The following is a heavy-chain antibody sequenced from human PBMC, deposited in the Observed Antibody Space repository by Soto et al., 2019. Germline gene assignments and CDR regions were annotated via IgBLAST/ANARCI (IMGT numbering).Heavy chain of an antibody. CDR2: LSWDGETT. V-gene: IGHV3-43*01. CDR1: GFIFDDYT. J-gene: IGHJ3*02. CDR3: AKDLRELRVTLAPFDK. D-gene: IGHD2-8*01. Sequence: PGGSLRLSCAASGFIFDDYTIHWVRQAPGKGLEWLSLLSWDGETTFYADSVRGRFTISRDNSKNSLYLQMDSLRSDDTALYHCAKDLRELRVTLAPFDKWGQGTMVTVSS.